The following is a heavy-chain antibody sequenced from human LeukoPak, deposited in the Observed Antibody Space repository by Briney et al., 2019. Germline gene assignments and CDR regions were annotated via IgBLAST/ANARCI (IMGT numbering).Heavy chain of an antibody. CDR2: INHSGSS. Sequence: SETLSLTCAVYGGSFSGYYWSWIRQPPGKGLEWIGEINHSGSSNYNPSLKSRVTISVDTSKNQFSLKLSSVTAADTAVYYCARARYSNYGDYYYMDVWGKGTTVTVSS. J-gene: IGHJ6*03. V-gene: IGHV4-34*01. CDR1: GGSFSGYY. D-gene: IGHD4-11*01. CDR3: ARARYSNYGDYYYMDV.